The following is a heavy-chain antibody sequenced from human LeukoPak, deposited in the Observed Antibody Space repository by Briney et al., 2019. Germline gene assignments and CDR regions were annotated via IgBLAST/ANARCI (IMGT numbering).Heavy chain of an antibody. CDR2: ISYDGSNK. D-gene: IGHD1-26*01. J-gene: IGHJ4*02. CDR1: GFTFSSNG. V-gene: IGHV3-30*18. CDR3: AKGGLRPQTHVVDY. Sequence: GGSLRLSCAASGFTFSSNGMHWVRQAPGKGLEWVAVISYDGSNKYYADSVKGRFTISRDNSKNTLYLQMNSLRAEDTAVYYCAKGGLRPQTHVVDYWGQGTLVTVSS.